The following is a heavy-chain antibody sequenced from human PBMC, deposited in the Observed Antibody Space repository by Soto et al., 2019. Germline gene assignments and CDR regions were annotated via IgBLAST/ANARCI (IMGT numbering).Heavy chain of an antibody. D-gene: IGHD6-13*01. J-gene: IGHJ5*02. CDR2: ISHTDRLT. Sequence: EVQLAESGGDLVQPGGSLRLSCVGSGFTFSYYEMNWVRQAPGKGLERVAFISHTDRLTHYPDSVKGRITISRDNAKTSLYLEMTSLRDEATGVYYCARDTGRASADLWGQGTLVTVSS. CDR1: GFTFSYYE. V-gene: IGHV3-48*03. CDR3: ARDTGRASADL.